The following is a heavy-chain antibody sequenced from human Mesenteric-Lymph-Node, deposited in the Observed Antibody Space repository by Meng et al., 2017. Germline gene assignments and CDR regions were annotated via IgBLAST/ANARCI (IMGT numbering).Heavy chain of an antibody. CDR2: SNAGNGNT. CDR3: ARSDYCSGGSCYWFDP. D-gene: IGHD2-15*01. V-gene: IGHV1-3*02. CDR1: GYTFTSYA. Sequence: ASVKVSCKASGYTFTSYAMHWVRQAPGQRLEWMGWSNAGNGNTKYSQEFQGRVTITRDTSASTAYMELSSLRSEDMAVYYCARSDYCSGGSCYWFDPWGQGTLVTVSS. J-gene: IGHJ5*02.